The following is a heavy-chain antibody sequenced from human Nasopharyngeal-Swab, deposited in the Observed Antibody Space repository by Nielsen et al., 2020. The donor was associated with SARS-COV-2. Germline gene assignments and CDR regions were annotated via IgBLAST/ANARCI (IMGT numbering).Heavy chain of an antibody. J-gene: IGHJ4*02. CDR2: IYYSGST. V-gene: IGHV4-39*01. Sequence: WIRQPPGKGLEWIGSIYYSGSTYYNPSLKSRVTISVDTSKNQFSLKLSSVTAADTAVYYCARGKLARETEDRGEYWGQG. CDR3: ARGKLARETEDRGEY. D-gene: IGHD3-16*01.